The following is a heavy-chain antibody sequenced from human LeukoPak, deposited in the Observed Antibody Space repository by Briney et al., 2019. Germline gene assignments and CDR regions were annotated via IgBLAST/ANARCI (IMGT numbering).Heavy chain of an antibody. CDR2: ISSSSSYI. D-gene: IGHD5-12*01. J-gene: IGHJ4*02. CDR3: ARDQYSGYDWDYFDY. CDR1: GFTFSSYS. V-gene: IGHV3-21*04. Sequence: GGSLRLSCAASGFTFSSYSMNWVRQAPGKGLEWVSSISSSSSYIYYADSVKGRFTISRDNAKNSLYLQMNSLRAEDTALYYCARDQYSGYDWDYFDYWGQGTLVTVSS.